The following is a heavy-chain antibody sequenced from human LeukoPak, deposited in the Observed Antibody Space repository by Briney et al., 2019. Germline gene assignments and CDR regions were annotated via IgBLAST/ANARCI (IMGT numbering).Heavy chain of an antibody. Sequence: PGGSLRLSCAASGFTVTNFAIAWVRQAPGNGLEWVAAIGGDADGTTYPDRVRGRFFLSRDSSKNTLYLQMNVLTVEDTAVYHCVHPTGEGWFYFPYWGQGTPVTVSS. J-gene: IGHJ4*02. CDR3: VHPTGEGWFYFPY. D-gene: IGHD7-27*01. V-gene: IGHV3-23*01. CDR2: IGGDADGT. CDR1: GFTVTNFA.